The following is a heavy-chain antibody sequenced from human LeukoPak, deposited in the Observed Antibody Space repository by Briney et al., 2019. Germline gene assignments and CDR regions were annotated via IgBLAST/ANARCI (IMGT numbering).Heavy chain of an antibody. V-gene: IGHV4-59*01. J-gene: IGHJ5*02. Sequence: SETLSLTCTVSGGSISSYYWSWIRQPPGKGLEWIGYIYYSGSTNYNPSLKSRVTISADTSKNQFSLKLSSVTAADTAVYYCARDPVETSGFDPWGQGTLVTVSS. CDR1: GGSISSYY. CDR3: ARDPVETSGFDP. D-gene: IGHD2-21*02. CDR2: IYYSGST.